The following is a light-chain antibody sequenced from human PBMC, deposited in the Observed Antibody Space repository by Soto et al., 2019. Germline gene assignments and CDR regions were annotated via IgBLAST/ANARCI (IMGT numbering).Light chain of an antibody. CDR2: DAS. CDR1: QSLNTNF. Sequence: IVLTQSPATLSLSPGERATLSCGASQSLNTNFIAWYQKKPGLAPRLLIFDASFRAPGIPDRFSGSGSGNAFSLTIRRLEPEDSAVYFCHHFADPTTFGGGTELEIK. J-gene: IGKJ4*01. V-gene: IGKV3D-20*01. CDR3: HHFADPTT.